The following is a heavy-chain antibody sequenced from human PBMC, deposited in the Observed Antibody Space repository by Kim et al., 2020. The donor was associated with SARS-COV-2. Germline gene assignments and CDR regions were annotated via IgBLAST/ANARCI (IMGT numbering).Heavy chain of an antibody. Sequence: GGSLRLSCAASGFTFSSYAMHWVRQAPGKGLEWVSVISYDGSNKYYADSVKGRFTISRDNSKNTLYLQMNSLRAEDTAVYYCASTFSGCYYYGMDVWGQGTTVTVSS. CDR2: ISYDGSNK. J-gene: IGHJ6*02. V-gene: IGHV3-30-3*01. CDR1: GFTFSSYA. CDR3: ASTFSGCYYYGMDV. D-gene: IGHD1-26*01.